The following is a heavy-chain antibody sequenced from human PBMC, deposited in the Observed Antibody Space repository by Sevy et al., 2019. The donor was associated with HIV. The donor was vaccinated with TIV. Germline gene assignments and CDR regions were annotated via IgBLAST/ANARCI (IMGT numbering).Heavy chain of an antibody. CDR3: VKERVGYISSWYYFDY. J-gene: IGHJ4*02. CDR2: INNSGGST. V-gene: IGHV3-23*01. D-gene: IGHD6-13*01. CDR1: GSTVNPYA. Sequence: GGSLRISCIAAGSTVNPYATSWVRQAPGKGLEGVAVINNSGGSTDYADSVRGRFSISRDNPNVYLEMNSLRVEDTAVYYCVKERVGYISSWYYFDYLGQGTLVTVSS.